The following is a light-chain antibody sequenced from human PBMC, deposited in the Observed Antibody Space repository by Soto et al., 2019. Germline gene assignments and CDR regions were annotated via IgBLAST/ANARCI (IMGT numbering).Light chain of an antibody. Sequence: EIVLTQSPATLSLFPGERATLSCRASQSVSTYLAWYQLKPGQAPRLLIYDASNRATGIPVRFSGSGSGTDFTLTISSLGPEDFAVYYCQQRSNWPPMYTFGQGTKLEIK. J-gene: IGKJ2*01. CDR1: QSVSTY. CDR2: DAS. V-gene: IGKV3-11*01. CDR3: QQRSNWPPMYT.